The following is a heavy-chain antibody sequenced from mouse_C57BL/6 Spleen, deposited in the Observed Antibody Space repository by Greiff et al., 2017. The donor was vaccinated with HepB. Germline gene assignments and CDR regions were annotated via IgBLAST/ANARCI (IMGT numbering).Heavy chain of an antibody. CDR1: GYTFTSYW. V-gene: IGHV1-52*01. CDR3: ARLYYYGLDY. D-gene: IGHD1-1*01. CDR2: IGPSDSET. Sequence: QVQLQQPGAELVRPGSSVKLSCKASGYTFTSYWMHWVKQRPIQGLEWIGNIGPSDSETHYNQKFKDKATLTVDKSSSTAYMQLSSLTSEDSAVYYCARLYYYGLDYWGQGTTLTVSS. J-gene: IGHJ2*01.